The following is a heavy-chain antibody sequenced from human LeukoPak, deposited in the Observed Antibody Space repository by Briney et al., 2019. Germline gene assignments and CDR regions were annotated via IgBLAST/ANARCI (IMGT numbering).Heavy chain of an antibody. D-gene: IGHD1-26*01. CDR3: ARDLSSTSNWEFDY. J-gene: IGHJ4*02. CDR1: GYSFAGYF. V-gene: IGHV1-2*06. Sequence: ASVKVSCKPSGYSFAGYFIHWVRQAPGEGVEWMGRIHPNRRSTEFEQSSQGRVTLTTHTSITTAYVEVSTLISDDTAVYYCARDLSSTSNWEFDYWGQGTLVTVSS. CDR2: IHPNRRST.